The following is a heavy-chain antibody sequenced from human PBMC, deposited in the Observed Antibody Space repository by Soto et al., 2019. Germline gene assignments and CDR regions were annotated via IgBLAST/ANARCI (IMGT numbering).Heavy chain of an antibody. CDR2: MNPNSGNT. Sequence: ASVKVSCKASGYTFTSYDINWVRQATGQGLEWMGWMNPNSGNTGYAQKFQGRVTMTRNTSISTAYMELSSLRSEDTAVYYCARGHSMITFGGVIGFWGQRTLVTVSS. V-gene: IGHV1-8*01. J-gene: IGHJ4*02. CDR3: ARGHSMITFGGVIGF. CDR1: GYTFTSYD. D-gene: IGHD3-16*02.